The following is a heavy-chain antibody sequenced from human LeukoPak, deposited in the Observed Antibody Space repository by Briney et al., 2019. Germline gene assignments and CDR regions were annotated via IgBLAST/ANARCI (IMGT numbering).Heavy chain of an antibody. V-gene: IGHV3-23*01. Sequence: GGTLRLSCAASGFTFSTYGMSWVRQAPGKGLEWVSAISGSGGSTYYADSVKGRFTISRDNSKNTLYLQMNSLRAEDTAVYYCASCSSTSCYYYWYFDLWGRGTLVTVSS. CDR3: ASCSSTSCYYYWYFDL. CDR1: GFTFSTYG. D-gene: IGHD2-2*01. J-gene: IGHJ2*01. CDR2: ISGSGGST.